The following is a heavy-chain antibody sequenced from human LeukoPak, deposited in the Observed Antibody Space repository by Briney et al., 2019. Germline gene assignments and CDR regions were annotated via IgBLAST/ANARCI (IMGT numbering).Heavy chain of an antibody. CDR1: GFTFSDHD. CDR2: IRSKAYGGTT. CDR3: TRERPTYYYDSSGLFDY. V-gene: IGHV3-49*04. Sequence: GGSLTLSCAVSGFTFSDHDMAWVRQAPGKGLEWVGFIRSKAYGGTTEYAASVKGRFTISRDDSKSIAYLQMNSLKTEDTAVYYCTRERPTYYYDSSGLFDYWGQGTLVTVSS. D-gene: IGHD3-22*01. J-gene: IGHJ4*02.